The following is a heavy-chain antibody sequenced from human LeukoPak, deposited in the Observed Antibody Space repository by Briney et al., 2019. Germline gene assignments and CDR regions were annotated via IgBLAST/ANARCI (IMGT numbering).Heavy chain of an antibody. J-gene: IGHJ2*01. CDR1: GFTFSSYA. Sequence: GGSLRLSCAASGFTFSSYAMHWVRQAPGKGLEWVAVISYDGSNKYYADSVKGRFTISRDNSKNTLYLQMNSLRAEDTAVYYCARDGSYVYWYFDLWGRGTLVTVSS. D-gene: IGHD1-26*01. CDR3: ARDGSYVYWYFDL. V-gene: IGHV3-30-3*01. CDR2: ISYDGSNK.